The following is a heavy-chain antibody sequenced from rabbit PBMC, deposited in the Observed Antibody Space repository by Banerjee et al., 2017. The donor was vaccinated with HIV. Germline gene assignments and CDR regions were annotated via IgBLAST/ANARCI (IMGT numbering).Heavy chain of an antibody. CDR2: INTSSGNT. V-gene: IGHV1S40*01. J-gene: IGHJ5*01. D-gene: IGHD1-1*01. CDR3: ARDDDTVGLDWLDL. Sequence: LEWIACINTSSGNTVYASWAKGRFTISKTSSTVDLKMTSLTAADTATYFCARDDDTVGLDWLDLWGQGTLVTVS.